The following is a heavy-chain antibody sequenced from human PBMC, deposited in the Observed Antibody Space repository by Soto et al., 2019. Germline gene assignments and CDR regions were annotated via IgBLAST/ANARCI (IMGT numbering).Heavy chain of an antibody. CDR2: IYTSGST. CDR3: ARQHCRGXGCYSGTPSHYYFGMDV. J-gene: IGHJ6*02. Sequence: KTSETLSLTCTVSGGSISIYYWSWIRQPAGKGLEWIGRIYTSGSTNYNPSLKSRVTMSVDTSKNQFSLRLTSVTAADTAIYYCARQHCRGXGCYSGTPSHYYFGMDVWGQGTTVTVSS. V-gene: IGHV4-4*07. CDR1: GGSISIYY. D-gene: IGHD2-15*01.